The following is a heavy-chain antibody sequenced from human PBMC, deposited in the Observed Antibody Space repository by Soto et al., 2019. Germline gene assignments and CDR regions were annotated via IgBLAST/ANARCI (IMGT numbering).Heavy chain of an antibody. CDR1: GYTFTSYG. J-gene: IGHJ4*02. V-gene: IGHV1-18*04. CDR2: ISAYNGNT. D-gene: IGHD3-10*01. CDR3: ARVRRSPGSGFLDY. Sequence: GASGQVSCKASGYTFTSYGISWVRQAPGQGLEWMGWISAYNGNTNYAQKLQGRVTMTTDTSTSTAYMQLTSLSSDPTPGYSCARVRRSPGSGFLDYWGQGTLVTVSS.